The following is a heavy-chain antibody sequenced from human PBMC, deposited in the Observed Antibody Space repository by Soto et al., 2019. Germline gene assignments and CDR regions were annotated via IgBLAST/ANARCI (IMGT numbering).Heavy chain of an antibody. CDR1: GYTFTSYG. V-gene: IGHV1-18*01. CDR2: ISAYNGNT. Sequence: ASVKVSCKASGYTFTSYGISWVRQAPGQGLEWMGWISAYNGNTNYAQKFQGRFTMTTDTSTRTAYLELGSLRSDDTAVYYCARVAFGMVYGDFDYWGQGTLVTVSS. CDR3: ARVAFGMVYGDFDY. D-gene: IGHD2-8*01. J-gene: IGHJ4*02.